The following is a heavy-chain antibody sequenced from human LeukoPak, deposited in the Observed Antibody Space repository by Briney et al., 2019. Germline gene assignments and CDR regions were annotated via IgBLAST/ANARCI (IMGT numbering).Heavy chain of an antibody. CDR1: GFTLSSYA. V-gene: IGHV3-30-3*01. D-gene: IGHD3-9*01. CDR2: ISYDGSNK. J-gene: IGHJ6*02. CDR3: ARDRDDTYYYYYGMDV. Sequence: GGSQRLSCAASGFTLSSYAMHSVPGPPGKGLEWVAVISYDGSNKYYADSVKRRFTISRDNSKNTLYLQMNSLRAEDTAVYYCARDRDDTYYYYYGMDVWGQGATVAVSS.